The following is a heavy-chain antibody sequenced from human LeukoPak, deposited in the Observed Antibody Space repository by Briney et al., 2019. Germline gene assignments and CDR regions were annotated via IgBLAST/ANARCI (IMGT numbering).Heavy chain of an antibody. CDR1: GFTFSSYA. V-gene: IGHV3-30-3*01. CDR2: ISYDGSNK. CDR3: AKALYSSSSDDAFDI. D-gene: IGHD6-6*01. Sequence: PGGSLRLSCAASGFTFSSYAMHWVRQAPGKGLEWVAVISYDGSNKYYADSVKGRFTISRDNSKNTLYLQMNSLRTEDTAVYYCAKALYSSSSDDAFDIWGQGTMVTVSS. J-gene: IGHJ3*02.